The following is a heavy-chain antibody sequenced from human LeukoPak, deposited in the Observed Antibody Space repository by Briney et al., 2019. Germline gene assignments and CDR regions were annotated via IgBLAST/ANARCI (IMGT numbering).Heavy chain of an antibody. V-gene: IGHV1-69*05. CDR2: IIPIFGTA. Sequence: GGSLRLSCAASGFTFSSYSMNWVRQAPGKGLEWMGGIIPIFGTANYAQKFQGRVTITTDESTSTAYMELSSLRSEDTAVYYCAREGRDGLWYFDYWGQGTLVTVSS. CDR3: AREGRDGLWYFDY. CDR1: GFTFSSYS. J-gene: IGHJ4*02. D-gene: IGHD5-24*01.